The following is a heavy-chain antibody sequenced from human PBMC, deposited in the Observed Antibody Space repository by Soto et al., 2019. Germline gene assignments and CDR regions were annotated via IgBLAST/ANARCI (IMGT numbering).Heavy chain of an antibody. Sequence: SETLSLTCAVSGDSITSSYWSWLRQPPGKGLEWIADIHHSGVTNYNPSLKSRVTISVDTSKNQFSLKLTSVTAADTAVYYCARDPAPWGQGTLVTVSS. CDR1: GDSITSSYW. CDR3: ARDPAP. J-gene: IGHJ5*02. V-gene: IGHV4-4*02. CDR2: IHHSGVT.